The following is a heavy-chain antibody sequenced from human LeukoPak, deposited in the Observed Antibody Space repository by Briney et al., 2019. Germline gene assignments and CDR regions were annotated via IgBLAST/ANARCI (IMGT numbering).Heavy chain of an antibody. V-gene: IGHV4-4*02. J-gene: IGHJ6*03. CDR3: ARDNPNVLGYYYMDV. Sequence: PSETLSLTCAVTGGSISSSNWWSWVRPPPGKGLEWIGEIYHSGSTNYNPSLKSRVTISVDKSKNQFSLKLSSVTAADTAVYYCARDNPNVLGYYYMDVWAKGTTVTVSS. CDR1: GGSISSSNW. CDR2: IYHSGST. D-gene: IGHD1-26*01.